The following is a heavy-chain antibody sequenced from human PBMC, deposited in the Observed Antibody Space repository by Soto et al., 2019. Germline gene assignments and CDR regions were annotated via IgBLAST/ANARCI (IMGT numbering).Heavy chain of an antibody. V-gene: IGHV3-48*01. CDR1: GFDFNSYS. Sequence: EVQLVESGGGLVQPGGSLRLSCVASGFDFNSYSMNWVRQAPGKGLEWISYINSGSTSVFYADSVKGRFTNSRDNAKNSLYLQMNSLSAEDTALYYCTSSASPDAYWGQGTLVTVSS. J-gene: IGHJ4*02. CDR3: TSSASPDAY. D-gene: IGHD1-26*01. CDR2: INSGSTSV.